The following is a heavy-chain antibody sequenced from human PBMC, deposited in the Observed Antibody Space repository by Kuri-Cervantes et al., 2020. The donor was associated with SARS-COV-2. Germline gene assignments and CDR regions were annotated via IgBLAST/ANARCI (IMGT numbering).Heavy chain of an antibody. CDR2: ISYDGSNK. CDR1: GFTFSSYA. J-gene: IGHJ4*02. Sequence: GESLKISCAASGFTFSSYAMHWVRQAPGKGLEWVAVISYDGSNKYYADPVKGRFTISRDNSKNTLYLQMNSLRAEDTAVYYCARVHYDSSGYYYNYWGQGTLVTVSS. D-gene: IGHD3-22*01. CDR3: ARVHYDSSGYYYNY. V-gene: IGHV3-30-3*01.